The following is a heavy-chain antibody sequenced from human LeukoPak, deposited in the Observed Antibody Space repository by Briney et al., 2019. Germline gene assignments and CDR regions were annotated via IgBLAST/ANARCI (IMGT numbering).Heavy chain of an antibody. D-gene: IGHD6-19*01. CDR2: ISGDGGST. CDR3: AKDHNIAGSGWENSPDY. J-gene: IGHJ4*02. CDR1: GFTFDDYA. Sequence: GGSLRLSCAASGFTFDDYAMHWVRQAPGKGLEWVSLISGDGGSTYYADSVKGRLTISRDNSKNSLYLQMNSLRTEDTALYYCAKDHNIAGSGWENSPDYWGQGTLVTVSS. V-gene: IGHV3-43*02.